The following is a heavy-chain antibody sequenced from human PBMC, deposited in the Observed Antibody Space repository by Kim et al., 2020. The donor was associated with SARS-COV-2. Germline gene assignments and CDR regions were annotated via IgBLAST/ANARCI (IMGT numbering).Heavy chain of an antibody. CDR2: IASKADNYAT. V-gene: IGHV3-73*01. Sequence: GGSLRLSCATSGFTFSGSTMHWVRQASGNGLQWVGHIASKADNYATAYAASVKGRFTVSRDDSRNTAYLQMNSLKTEDTAVYYCTSSQWRVPYWGQGTLVTVSS. CDR3: TSSQWRVPY. D-gene: IGHD6-19*01. J-gene: IGHJ4*02. CDR1: GFTFSGST.